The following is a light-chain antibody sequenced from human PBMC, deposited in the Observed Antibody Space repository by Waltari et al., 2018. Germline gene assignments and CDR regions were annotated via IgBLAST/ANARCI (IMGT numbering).Light chain of an antibody. CDR3: QQRSNWPLT. J-gene: IGKJ4*01. Sequence: NVLTQSPGTLSLSPGERATLSCRASQSVSNNYLAWYQHQPGQAPRLLIYDASNRATGIPARFSGSGSGTDFTLTISSLEPEDFAVYYCQQRSNWPLTFGGGTKVVIK. CDR2: DAS. CDR1: QSVSNNY. V-gene: IGKV3D-20*02.